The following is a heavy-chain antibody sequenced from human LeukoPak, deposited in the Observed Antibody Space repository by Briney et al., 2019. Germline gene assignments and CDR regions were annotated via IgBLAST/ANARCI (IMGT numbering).Heavy chain of an antibody. V-gene: IGHV3-48*03. Sequence: GGSLRLSCAAAGFTFSSYEMHWVRQAPGKGLEWVSYSSNSDSTIYYADSVKGRSTISRDNAKNSLYLQMNSLRAEDTAVYYCVREGDYYFDYWGQGTLVTVSS. CDR1: GFTFSSYE. J-gene: IGHJ4*02. D-gene: IGHD1-26*01. CDR2: SSNSDSTI. CDR3: VREGDYYFDY.